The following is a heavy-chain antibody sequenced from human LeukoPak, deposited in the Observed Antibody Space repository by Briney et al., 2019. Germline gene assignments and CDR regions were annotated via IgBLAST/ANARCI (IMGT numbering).Heavy chain of an antibody. Sequence: GGSLRLSCAASGFTVSSTYMSWVRQAPGKGLEWVSVLYSGGTTYYADSVKGRFTISRDNSKNTLYLQMSSLRAEDTAVYYCARDSNYDYWGRGALVTVSS. D-gene: IGHD6-13*01. V-gene: IGHV3-66*02. CDR2: LYSGGTT. CDR1: GFTVSSTY. CDR3: ARDSNYDY. J-gene: IGHJ4*02.